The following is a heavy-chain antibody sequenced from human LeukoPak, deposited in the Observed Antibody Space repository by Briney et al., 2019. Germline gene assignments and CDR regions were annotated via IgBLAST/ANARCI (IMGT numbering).Heavy chain of an antibody. Sequence: GESLRLSCAASGFTVSDNYINWVRQAPGRGLEWVSVMYRDGNTDYADSVKGRFTISRDKSKNTAFLQMDSLRAEDTAVYYCARGALGNYGLLDYWGQGSLVTVSS. CDR1: GFTVSDNY. CDR2: MYRDGNT. D-gene: IGHD3-10*01. CDR3: ARGALGNYGLLDY. J-gene: IGHJ4*02. V-gene: IGHV3-53*01.